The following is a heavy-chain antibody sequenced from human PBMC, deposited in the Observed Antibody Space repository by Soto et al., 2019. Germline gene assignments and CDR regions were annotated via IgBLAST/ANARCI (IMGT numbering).Heavy chain of an antibody. Sequence: QVQLVESGGGVVQPGRSLRLSCAASGFTFSNYGMHWVRQAPGKGLEWEAVISYDGSSKYYADSVKGRFTISRDNSKHTLYLHMNSLRAEDTAVYYCAKGLEQLASGDWGQGTLVTVSS. CDR1: GFTFSNYG. V-gene: IGHV3-30*18. CDR2: ISYDGSSK. D-gene: IGHD1-26*01. J-gene: IGHJ4*02. CDR3: AKGLEQLASGD.